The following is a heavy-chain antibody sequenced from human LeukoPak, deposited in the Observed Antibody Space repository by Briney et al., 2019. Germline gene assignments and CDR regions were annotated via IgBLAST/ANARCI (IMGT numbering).Heavy chain of an antibody. Sequence: GGSLRLSCAASGFALSSHGMHWVRQAPGKGLEWVAVTGNTGLAKYFAEFAKGRFTISRDNSKNTLCLETNSLRHEDTAVYYCAREATWGNWYFDLWGRGTLVTVSS. V-gene: IGHV3-30*03. J-gene: IGHJ2*01. CDR3: AREATWGNWYFDL. CDR2: TGNTGLAK. CDR1: GFALSSHG. D-gene: IGHD3-16*01.